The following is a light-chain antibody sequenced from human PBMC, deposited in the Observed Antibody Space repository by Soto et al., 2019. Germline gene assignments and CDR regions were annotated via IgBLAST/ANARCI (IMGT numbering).Light chain of an antibody. V-gene: IGKV1-5*01. CDR1: RSVNTW. J-gene: IGKJ1*01. CDR2: HAS. Sequence: DIQMTQSPSTLSASVGDRVTITCRASRSVNTWLAWYQQKPGNAPKLLIHHASTLESGVPSRFSGSGVGTDFTLTISSQQPDDFATYYCQQYHFFWTFGQGTKVEVK. CDR3: QQYHFFWT.